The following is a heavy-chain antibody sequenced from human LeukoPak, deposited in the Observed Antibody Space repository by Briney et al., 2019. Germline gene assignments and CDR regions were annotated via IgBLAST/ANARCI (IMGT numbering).Heavy chain of an antibody. CDR1: GGSFSGYY. D-gene: IGHD6-13*01. Sequence: SETLSLTCAVYGGSFSGYYWSWLREPPGKGLEWIGEINHSGSTNNNTSIKSRVTISVDASKTQFSLNLTSVTAADTAVYYCARLYIGGYSRSTNYNWFDPWGQGTLVTVSS. CDR3: ARLYIGGYSRSTNYNWFDP. V-gene: IGHV4-34*01. CDR2: INHSGST. J-gene: IGHJ5*02.